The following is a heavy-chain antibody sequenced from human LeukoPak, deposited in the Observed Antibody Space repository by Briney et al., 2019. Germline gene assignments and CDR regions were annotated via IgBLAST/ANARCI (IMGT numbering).Heavy chain of an antibody. D-gene: IGHD6-19*01. J-gene: IGHJ4*02. Sequence: PGGSLRLSCAASGFTFSSYALHWVRQAPGKGLEWVAVISYDGTNKYYADSVKGRFTISRDNSKNTLYLQMNSPRAEDTAVYYCARVWAVAGTGDYWGQGTLVTVSS. CDR1: GFTFSSYA. CDR3: ARVWAVAGTGDY. V-gene: IGHV3-30-3*01. CDR2: ISYDGTNK.